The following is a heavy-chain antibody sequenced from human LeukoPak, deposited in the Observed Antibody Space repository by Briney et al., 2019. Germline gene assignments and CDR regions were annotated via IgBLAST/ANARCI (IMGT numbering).Heavy chain of an antibody. CDR3: ARDICSSTSCHDDAFDI. J-gene: IGHJ3*02. CDR1: GYTFTGYY. D-gene: IGHD2-2*01. CDR2: INPNSGGT. V-gene: IGHV1-2*02. Sequence: ASVKVSCKASGYTFTGYYMHWVRQAPGQGLEWMGWINPNSGGTNYAQKFQGRVTMTRDTSISTAYMELSRLRSDDTAVYYCARDICSSTSCHDDAFDIRGQGTMVTVSS.